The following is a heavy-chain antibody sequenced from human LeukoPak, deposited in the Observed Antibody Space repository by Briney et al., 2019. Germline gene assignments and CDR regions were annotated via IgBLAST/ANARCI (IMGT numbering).Heavy chain of an antibody. Sequence: GGSLRLSCAASGFTFSSYSMNWVRQAPGKGLEWVSYISSSSSTIYYADSVKGRFTISRDNAKNSLYLQMNSLRAEDTAVYYCAGTMVRGVRTGVYWGQGTLVTVSS. CDR2: ISSSSSTI. V-gene: IGHV3-48*01. D-gene: IGHD3-10*01. CDR3: AGTMVRGVRTGVY. J-gene: IGHJ4*02. CDR1: GFTFSSYS.